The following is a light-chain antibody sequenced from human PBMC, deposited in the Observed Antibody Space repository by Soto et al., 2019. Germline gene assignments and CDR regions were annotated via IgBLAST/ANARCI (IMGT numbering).Light chain of an antibody. CDR1: QSVDSNS. Sequence: ENVLTQSPGTLSLSLGERATLSCRASQSVDSNSLAWYQQKPGQAPRLLIYDSSSRATGIPDRFSGSGSGTDFTLTISTVEPEDFAVYYCQQYGGVPLTFGGGTKVEIK. CDR2: DSS. V-gene: IGKV3-20*01. J-gene: IGKJ4*01. CDR3: QQYGGVPLT.